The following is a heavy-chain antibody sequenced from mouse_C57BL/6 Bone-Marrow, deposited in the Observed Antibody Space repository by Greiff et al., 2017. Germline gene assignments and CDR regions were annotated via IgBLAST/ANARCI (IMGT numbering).Heavy chain of an antibody. CDR2: IHPNSGST. V-gene: IGHV1-64*01. CDR3: ARGDYYGYAFYAMDY. Sequence: QVQLQQSGAELVKPGASVKLSCKASGYTFTSYWMHWVKQRPGQGLEWIGMIHPNSGSTNYNEKFKSKATLTVDKSSSTAYMQLSSLTSEDSAVYYCARGDYYGYAFYAMDYWGQGTSVTVSS. D-gene: IGHD2-2*01. J-gene: IGHJ4*01. CDR1: GYTFTSYW.